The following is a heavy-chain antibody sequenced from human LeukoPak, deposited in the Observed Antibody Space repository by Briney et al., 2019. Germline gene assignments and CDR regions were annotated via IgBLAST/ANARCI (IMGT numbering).Heavy chain of an antibody. V-gene: IGHV1-69*04. J-gene: IGHJ4*02. CDR3: ARERTRDYDSPYFDY. CDR1: GGTFSSYA. Sequence: ASVKVSCKASGGTFSSYAISWVRQAPGQGLEWMGRIILILGIANYAQKFQGRVTITADKSTSTAYMELSSLRSEDTAVYYCARERTRDYDSPYFDYWGQGTLVTVSS. D-gene: IGHD3-22*01. CDR2: IILILGIA.